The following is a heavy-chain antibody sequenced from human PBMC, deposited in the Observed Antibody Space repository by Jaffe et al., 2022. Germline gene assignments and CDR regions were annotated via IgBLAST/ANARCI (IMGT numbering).Heavy chain of an antibody. CDR1: GGTFSSYA. CDR2: IIPIFGTA. CDR3: ASSFDTMVQGVIITPPVGYYYMDV. Sequence: QVQLVQSGAEVKKPGSSVKVSCKASGGTFSSYAISWVRQAPGQGLEWMGGIIPIFGTANYAQKFQGRVTITADESTSTAYMELSSLRSEDTAVYYCASSFDTMVQGVIITPPVGYYYMDVWGKGTTVTVSS. V-gene: IGHV1-69*01. J-gene: IGHJ6*03. D-gene: IGHD3-10*01.